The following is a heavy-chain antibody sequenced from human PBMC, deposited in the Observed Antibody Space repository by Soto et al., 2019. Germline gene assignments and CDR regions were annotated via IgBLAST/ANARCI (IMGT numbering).Heavy chain of an antibody. J-gene: IGHJ6*02. Sequence: QVQLQQWGAGLLKPSETLSLTCAVYGGSFSGYYWSWIRQPPGKGLEWIGEINHSGSTNYNPSLKSRGTISVDTSKNQCALKLSSVTAADTAVYYCARWYYYYGMDVWGQGTTVTVSS. CDR3: ARWYYYYGMDV. V-gene: IGHV4-34*01. CDR2: INHSGST. CDR1: GGSFSGYY. D-gene: IGHD1-20*01.